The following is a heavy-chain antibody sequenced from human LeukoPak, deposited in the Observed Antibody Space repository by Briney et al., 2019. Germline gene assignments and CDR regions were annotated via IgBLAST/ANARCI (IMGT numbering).Heavy chain of an antibody. CDR3: ARGPPGSYADAFDT. CDR1: GGSFSGYY. J-gene: IGHJ3*02. CDR2: INHSGST. D-gene: IGHD1-26*01. V-gene: IGHV4-34*01. Sequence: SETLSLTCAVYGGSFSGYYWSWIRQPPGKGLEWIGEINHSGSTNYNPSLKSRVTISVDTSKNQFSLKLSSVTAADTAVYYCARGPPGSYADAFDTWGQGTMVTVSS.